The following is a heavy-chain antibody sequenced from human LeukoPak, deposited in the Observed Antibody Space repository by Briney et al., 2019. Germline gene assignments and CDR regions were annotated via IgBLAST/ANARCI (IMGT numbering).Heavy chain of an antibody. Sequence: SETLSLTCTVSGGSISSSSYYWGWIRQPPGKGLEWIGSISYSGSAYYNPSLKSRVTISADTSKNQFSLNLSSVTAADTAVYYCTSGFSGVVARDWGQGTLVTVSS. D-gene: IGHD2-15*01. CDR2: ISYSGSA. CDR3: TSGFSGVVARD. J-gene: IGHJ4*02. V-gene: IGHV4-39*01. CDR1: GGSISSSSYY.